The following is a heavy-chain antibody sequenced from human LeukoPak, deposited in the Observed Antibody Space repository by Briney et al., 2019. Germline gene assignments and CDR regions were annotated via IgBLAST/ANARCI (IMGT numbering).Heavy chain of an antibody. Sequence: ASVKVSCKASGYTFSSYDINWVRQAAGQGPEWMGWMNPNSGNTAYAQNFQGRVIMTRNTSISTAYMELSSLRFEDTAVFYCATRTSRGGSGSSYFDSWGQGTLVTVSS. CDR3: ATRTSRGGSGSSYFDS. CDR2: MNPNSGNT. J-gene: IGHJ4*02. D-gene: IGHD3-10*01. V-gene: IGHV1-8*01. CDR1: GYTFSSYD.